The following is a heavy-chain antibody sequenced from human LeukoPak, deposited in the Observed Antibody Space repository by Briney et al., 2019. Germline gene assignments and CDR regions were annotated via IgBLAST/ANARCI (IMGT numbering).Heavy chain of an antibody. CDR3: VRIPNSANFPNWFDP. CDR2: ISSGSDYI. V-gene: IGHV3-21*01. CDR1: GFTFSSST. Sequence: PGESPRLSCAASGFTFSSSTMNWVRRAPGKGLEWVSSISSGSDYIYYADSVKGRFTISRDNPKNSLYLQMNSLRAEDTAVYYCVRIPNSANFPNWFDPWGQGTLVTVSS. D-gene: IGHD4/OR15-4a*01. J-gene: IGHJ5*02.